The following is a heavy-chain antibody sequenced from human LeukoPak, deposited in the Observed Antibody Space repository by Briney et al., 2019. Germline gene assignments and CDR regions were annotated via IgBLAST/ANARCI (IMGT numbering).Heavy chain of an antibody. Sequence: ASVKVSCKASGYTFTSYGISWVRQASGQGLEWMGWISAYNGNTNYAQKLQGRVTMTTDTSTSTAYMELRSLRSDDTAVYYCARTYLVGATTTYDYWGQGTLVTVSS. CDR2: ISAYNGNT. J-gene: IGHJ4*02. D-gene: IGHD1-26*01. CDR3: ARTYLVGATTTYDY. V-gene: IGHV1-18*01. CDR1: GYTFTSYG.